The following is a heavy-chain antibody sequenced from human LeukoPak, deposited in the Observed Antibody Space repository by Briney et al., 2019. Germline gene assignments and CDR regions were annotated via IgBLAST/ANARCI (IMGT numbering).Heavy chain of an antibody. CDR2: INHSGST. CDR3: ARGRRLWFGEPPFDY. V-gene: IGHV4-34*01. CDR1: GGSFSGYY. J-gene: IGHJ4*02. D-gene: IGHD3-10*01. Sequence: KASETLSLTCAVYGGSFSGYYWSWIRQPPGKGLEWIGEINHSGSTNYNPSLKSRVTISVDTSKNQFSLKLSSVTAADTAVYYCARGRRLWFGEPPFDYWGQGTLVTASS.